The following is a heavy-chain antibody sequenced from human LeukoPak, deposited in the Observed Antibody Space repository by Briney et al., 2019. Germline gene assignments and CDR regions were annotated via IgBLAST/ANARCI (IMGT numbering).Heavy chain of an antibody. J-gene: IGHJ4*02. D-gene: IGHD3-3*01. CDR3: ARHFQTKYYGYFDH. V-gene: IGHV5-51*01. Sequence: RESLKISCKGSGYGFASYWVGWVRQLPGKGPEWIGVIYPGDSDTTYNPAFEGQVTISADKSISTTYLQWSSLRASDTAIYYCARHFQTKYYGYFDHWGQGTLVTVSS. CDR2: IYPGDSDT. CDR1: GYGFASYW.